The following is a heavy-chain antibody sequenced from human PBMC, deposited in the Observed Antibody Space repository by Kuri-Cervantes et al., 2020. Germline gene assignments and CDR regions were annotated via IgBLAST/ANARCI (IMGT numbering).Heavy chain of an antibody. CDR2: IYTSGST. Sequence: SETLSLTCTVSGGSINSGSSYWSWIRQPAGRGLEWIGRIYTSGSTNYNPSLKSRATISIDTSKDQFSLKLRSVTAADTAVYYCAREGQQYSYGYNAFDIWGQGTMVTVSS. D-gene: IGHD5-18*01. CDR3: AREGQQYSYGYNAFDI. J-gene: IGHJ3*02. V-gene: IGHV4-61*02. CDR1: GGSINSGSSY.